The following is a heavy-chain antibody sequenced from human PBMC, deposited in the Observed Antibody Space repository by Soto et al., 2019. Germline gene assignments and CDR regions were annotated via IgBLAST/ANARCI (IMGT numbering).Heavy chain of an antibody. Sequence: QVQQQESGPGLVKPSDTLSLTCRVSGAYISDFSWSWIRQPAGKGLEWIGRITINGNTQKNPSFKSRVTMSIDTSRNHFSLNLQSATAADTALYYCGKVLVGATGHTDSDSWGPGTLVAVSS. D-gene: IGHD2-15*01. CDR2: ITINGNT. V-gene: IGHV4-4*07. J-gene: IGHJ4*02. CDR3: GKVLVGATGHTDSDS. CDR1: GAYISDFS.